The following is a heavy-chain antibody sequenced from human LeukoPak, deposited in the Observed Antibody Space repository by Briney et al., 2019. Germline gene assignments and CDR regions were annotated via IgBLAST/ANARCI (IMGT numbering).Heavy chain of an antibody. CDR2: ISDSGGST. D-gene: IGHD3-10*01. CDR3: ARQTLWFGELTIDY. V-gene: IGHV3-23*01. CDR1: GFTFSSYA. Sequence: GGSLRLSCAASGFTFSSYAMSWVRQAPGKGLEWVSAISDSGGSTYYADSVKGRFTISRDNAKNSLYLQMNSLRAEDTAVYYCARQTLWFGELTIDYWGQGTLVTVSS. J-gene: IGHJ4*02.